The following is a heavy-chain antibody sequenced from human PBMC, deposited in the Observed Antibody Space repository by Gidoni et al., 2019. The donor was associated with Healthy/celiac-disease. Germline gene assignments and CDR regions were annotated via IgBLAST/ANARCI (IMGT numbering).Heavy chain of an antibody. CDR3: AREVSDFIAAAADWFDP. Sequence: QVQLVQSGSELKKPGASVKVSCKASGYTFTSYAMNWVRQAPGQGREWMGWINTNTGNPTYAQGFTGRFVFSLDPSVRTAYLQISSLKAEDTAVYYCAREVSDFIAAAADWFDPWGQGTLVTVSS. D-gene: IGHD6-13*01. CDR2: INTNTGNP. J-gene: IGHJ5*02. V-gene: IGHV7-4-1*02. CDR1: GYTFTSYA.